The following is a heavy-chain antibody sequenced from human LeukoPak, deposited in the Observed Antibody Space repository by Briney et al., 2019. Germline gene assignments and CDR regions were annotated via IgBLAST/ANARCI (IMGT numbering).Heavy chain of an antibody. V-gene: IGHV3-23*01. Sequence: WGSLRLSCAASGFTFSSYAMSWVRQAPGKGLEWVSAISGSGGSTYYADSVKGRFTISRDNSKNTLYLQMNSLRAEDTAVYYCAKAHQHFDWLLPFDYWGQGTLVTVSS. CDR2: ISGSGGST. CDR1: GFTFSSYA. D-gene: IGHD3-9*01. CDR3: AKAHQHFDWLLPFDY. J-gene: IGHJ4*02.